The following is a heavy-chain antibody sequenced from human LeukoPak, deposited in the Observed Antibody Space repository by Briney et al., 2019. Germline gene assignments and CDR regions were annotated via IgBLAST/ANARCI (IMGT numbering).Heavy chain of an antibody. CDR1: GGSISSYY. Sequence: PSETLSLTCTVSGGSISSYYWSWIRQPPGKGLEWIGYIYYSGSTNYNPSLKSRVTISVDTSKNQFSLKLSSVTAADTAVYYCARVPDFWSGNQGYFDYWGQGTLVTVSS. J-gene: IGHJ4*02. V-gene: IGHV4-59*01. CDR3: ARVPDFWSGNQGYFDY. CDR2: IYYSGST. D-gene: IGHD3-3*01.